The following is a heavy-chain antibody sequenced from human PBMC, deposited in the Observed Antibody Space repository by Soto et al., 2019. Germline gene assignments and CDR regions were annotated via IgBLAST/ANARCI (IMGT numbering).Heavy chain of an antibody. CDR1: GGTLSSYA. CDR3: ARDPDYFRLKQLDYYYYGMDV. CDR2: IIPIFGTA. D-gene: IGHD6-13*01. J-gene: IGHJ6*02. Sequence: GASVKVSCKASGGTLSSYAISWVRQAPGQGLEWMGGIIPIFGTANYAQKFQGRVTITADESTSTAYMELSSLRSEDTAVYYCARDPDYFRLKQLDYYYYGMDVWGQGTTVTVSS. V-gene: IGHV1-69*13.